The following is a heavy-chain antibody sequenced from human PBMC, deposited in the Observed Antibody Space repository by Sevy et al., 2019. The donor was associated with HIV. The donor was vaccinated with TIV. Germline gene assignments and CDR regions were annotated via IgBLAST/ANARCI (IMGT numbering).Heavy chain of an antibody. CDR3: AKGGYGGDYFDY. J-gene: IGHJ4*02. D-gene: IGHD5-12*01. V-gene: IGHV3-23*01. Sequence: GGSLRLSCAVSGFTLTNEFFSWVRQAPGKGLEWVSGLGGSGGSTYYADSVKGRFTISRDNSKNTLYLQMNNLRAEDTALYYCAKGGYGGDYFDYWGQGTLVTVSS. CDR1: GFTLTNEF. CDR2: LGGSGGST.